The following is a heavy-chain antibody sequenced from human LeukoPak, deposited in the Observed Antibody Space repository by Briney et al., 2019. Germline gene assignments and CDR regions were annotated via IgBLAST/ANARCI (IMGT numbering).Heavy chain of an antibody. Sequence: ASVKVSCKASGYTFTSYDINWLRQATGQWLEWMGWMNPNSGDTGYVQKFQGRVTMTRSTSISTAYMELSSLRSEDTAIYYCARGGFGSGSHFDYLGQGSLVTVSS. CDR3: ARGGFGSGSHFDY. CDR1: GYTFTSYD. CDR2: MNPNSGDT. D-gene: IGHD3-10*01. V-gene: IGHV1-8*01. J-gene: IGHJ4*02.